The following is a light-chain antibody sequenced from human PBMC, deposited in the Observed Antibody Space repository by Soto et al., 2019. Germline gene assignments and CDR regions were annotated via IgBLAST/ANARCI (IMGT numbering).Light chain of an antibody. CDR3: SSYTSSSTLV. CDR2: DVG. Sequence: QSALTQPASVSGSPGQSITISCTGTSSDVGNYDYVCWYQQHPGKAPKLMIYDVGDRPSGVSNRFSGSKSGDTASLTISGLQAEDEAEYYCSSYTSSSTLVFGSGTKVTVL. CDR1: SSDVGNYDY. V-gene: IGLV2-14*03. J-gene: IGLJ1*01.